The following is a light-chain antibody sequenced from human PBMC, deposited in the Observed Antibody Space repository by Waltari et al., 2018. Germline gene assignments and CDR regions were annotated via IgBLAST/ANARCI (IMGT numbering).Light chain of an antibody. CDR3: HQSYIAPQT. V-gene: IGKV1-39*01. J-gene: IGKJ1*01. CDR1: EFISSY. Sequence: DIQMTQSPSSLSASVGDRVTITCRSSEFISSYLHWYQQKPVQAPNLLIYAATSLQSGVPSRFSGSGAGTHFTLTISSLQPEDFATYYCHQSYIAPQTFGQGTKVEIK. CDR2: AAT.